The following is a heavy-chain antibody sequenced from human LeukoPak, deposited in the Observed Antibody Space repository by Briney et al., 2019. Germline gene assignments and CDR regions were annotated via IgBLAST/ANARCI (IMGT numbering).Heavy chain of an antibody. Sequence: GGSLRLSCAASGFTFSSYSMNWVRQAPGKGLGWVSSISSSSSYIYYADSVKGRFTISRDNSKNTLYLQMSSLRGEDTAMYYCAKDVKQLEPVWGQGTLVSVSS. CDR3: AKDVKQLEPV. CDR2: ISSSSSYI. CDR1: GFTFSSYS. J-gene: IGHJ4*02. V-gene: IGHV3-21*01. D-gene: IGHD1-1*01.